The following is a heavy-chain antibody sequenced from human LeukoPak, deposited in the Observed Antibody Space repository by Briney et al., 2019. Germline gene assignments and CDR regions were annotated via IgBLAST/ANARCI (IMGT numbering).Heavy chain of an antibody. D-gene: IGHD6-19*01. V-gene: IGHV3-9*01. Sequence: GRSLRLSCAASRLTFDDYAMHWVRHAPGKGLECVSGITWNTGIIGYADSVKGRFTISRDNAKNSLHLQMNSLRAEDTALYYCAKEIYRSGWHDAFDIWGQGTMVTVSS. J-gene: IGHJ3*02. CDR3: AKEIYRSGWHDAFDI. CDR2: ITWNTGII. CDR1: RLTFDDYA.